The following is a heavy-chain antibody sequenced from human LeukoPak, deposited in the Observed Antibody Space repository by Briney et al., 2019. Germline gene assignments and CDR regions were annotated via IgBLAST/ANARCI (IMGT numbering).Heavy chain of an antibody. V-gene: IGHV4-59*11. CDR1: GGTISSLS. CDR2: IYYSGNT. J-gene: IGHJ3*02. D-gene: IGHD3-22*01. CDR3: ARDGDSRGYSPYAFDI. Sequence: SETLSITCTVSGGTISSLSRSWIRQPPGMGLEWIGYIYYSGNTTYNTSLKSRVTITVDTSKSLFSLKPSSVTAADTAVYYYARDGDSRGYSPYAFDIWGQGTMVTVSS.